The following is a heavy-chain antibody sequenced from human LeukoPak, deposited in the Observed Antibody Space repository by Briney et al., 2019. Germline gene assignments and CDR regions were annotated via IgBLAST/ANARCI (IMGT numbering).Heavy chain of an antibody. V-gene: IGHV3-7*01. D-gene: IGHD6-19*01. CDR2: IKRDGSEK. CDR1: GFTFSSYW. CDR3: GLGGWLDY. Sequence: GRSLRLSCAASGFTFSSYWMSWVRQAPGKGLEWVANIKRDGSEKYYVDSVKGRFTISRDNAKNSLYLQMNSLRAEDTAVYYCGLGGWLDYWGQGTLVTVSS. J-gene: IGHJ4*02.